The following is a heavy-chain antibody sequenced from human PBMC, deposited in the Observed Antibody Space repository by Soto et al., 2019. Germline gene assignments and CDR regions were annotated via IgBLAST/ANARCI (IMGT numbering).Heavy chain of an antibody. Sequence: ASVKVSCKASGYTFTNFGISWVRQATGQGFEYLGWMNPNSGNTGYVKKFQGRVTMTRDTSMSTAYMELSSLQSEDTAVYYCAKVEYYDFWGSNYYYYGMDVWGQGTTVTVSS. CDR2: MNPNSGNT. D-gene: IGHD3-3*01. V-gene: IGHV1-8*01. J-gene: IGHJ6*02. CDR1: GYTFTNFG. CDR3: AKVEYYDFWGSNYYYYGMDV.